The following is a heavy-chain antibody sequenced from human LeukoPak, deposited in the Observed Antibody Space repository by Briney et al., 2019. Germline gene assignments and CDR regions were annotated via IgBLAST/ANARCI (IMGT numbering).Heavy chain of an antibody. CDR2: IKKDGSET. D-gene: IGHD5-12*01. V-gene: IGHV3-7*03. J-gene: IGHJ4*02. Sequence: GGSLILSCAASGFTFSTSWMSWVRQVPGKGLEWVANIKKDGSETYYVDSVKGRFTISRDNAKNSLYLQMNSLRAEDTAMYYCARGRYSGTTYYFDYWGQGTLVTVSS. CDR3: ARGRYSGTTYYFDY. CDR1: GFTFSTSW.